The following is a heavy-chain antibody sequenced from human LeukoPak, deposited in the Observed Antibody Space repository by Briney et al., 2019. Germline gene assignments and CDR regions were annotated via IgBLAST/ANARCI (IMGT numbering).Heavy chain of an antibody. J-gene: IGHJ3*01. CDR2: IYPGDSET. CDR1: GYSFTSYW. D-gene: IGHD1-1*01. V-gene: IGHV5-51*01. CDR3: ASPGATGKSKGAFDF. Sequence: GESLKISCKGSGYSFTSYWIGWVRQMPGKGLEWMGIIYPGDSETRYSPAFQGQVTMSADKSISTAYLQWGSLKASDSAMYYCASPGATGKSKGAFDFWGQGTAVIVSS.